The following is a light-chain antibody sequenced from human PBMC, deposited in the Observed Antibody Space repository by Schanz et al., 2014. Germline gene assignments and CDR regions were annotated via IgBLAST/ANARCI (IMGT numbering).Light chain of an antibody. CDR1: SSDVGGYKY. J-gene: IGLJ1*01. Sequence: QSALTQPPSASGSPGQSVTISCTGTSSDVGGYKYVSWYQQHPGKAPKLMIYEVSKRPSGVSNRFSGSKSGNTASLTISGLQAEDEADYFCCSYAGRTTFYVFGTGTKLTVL. CDR2: EVS. V-gene: IGLV2-8*01. CDR3: CSYAGRTTFYV.